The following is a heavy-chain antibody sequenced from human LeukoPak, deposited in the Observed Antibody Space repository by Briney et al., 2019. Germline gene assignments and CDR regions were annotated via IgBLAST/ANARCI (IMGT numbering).Heavy chain of an antibody. CDR2: IVAFNGNT. CDR1: GYSFDRYG. Sequence: GASVKVSCKASGYSFDRYGISWVRQAPGQGLEWLGWIVAFNGNTNYAQKLQGRVTMTTDTSTTTAYMELRSLSSDDTAVYYCARDFLSYDGSENHFEDTFDIWGQGTMDIVSS. D-gene: IGHD3-22*01. CDR3: ARDFLSYDGSENHFEDTFDI. J-gene: IGHJ3*02. V-gene: IGHV1-18*01.